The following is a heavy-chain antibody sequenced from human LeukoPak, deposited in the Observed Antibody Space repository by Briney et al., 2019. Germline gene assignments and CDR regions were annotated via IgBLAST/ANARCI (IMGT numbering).Heavy chain of an antibody. CDR1: GGSISSYY. CDR2: IYYSGST. Sequence: TSETLSLTCTVSGGSISSYYWSWIRQPPGKGLEWIGYIYYSGSTNYNPSLKSRVTISVDTSKNQFSLKLSSVTAADTAVYYCARVYYYDSSGFADAFDIWGQGTMVTFSS. J-gene: IGHJ3*02. V-gene: IGHV4-59*01. D-gene: IGHD3-22*01. CDR3: ARVYYYDSSGFADAFDI.